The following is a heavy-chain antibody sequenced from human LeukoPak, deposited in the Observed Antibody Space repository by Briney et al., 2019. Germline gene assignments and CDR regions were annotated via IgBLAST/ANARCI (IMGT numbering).Heavy chain of an antibody. V-gene: IGHV4-59*01. D-gene: IGHD2-15*01. CDR1: GGSISSYY. CDR3: ARGESYSRPFDY. CDR2: IYYSGST. Sequence: SETLSLTCTVSGGSISSYYWSWIRQPPGKGLEWIGYIYYSGSTNYNPSLKSRVTISVDTSKNQFSLKLSSVTAADTAVYYCARGESYSRPFDYWGQGTLVTASS. J-gene: IGHJ4*02.